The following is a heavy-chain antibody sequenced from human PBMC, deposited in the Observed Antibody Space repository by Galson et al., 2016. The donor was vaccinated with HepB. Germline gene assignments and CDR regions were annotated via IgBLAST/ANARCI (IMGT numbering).Heavy chain of an antibody. CDR3: AKVTTVSTSLSNYAMDV. D-gene: IGHD4-17*01. V-gene: IGHV3-23*01. Sequence: SLRLSCAASGFTFNNYAMSWVRQAPGKGLEWVSSISGSGGSTYYADSVKGWFTISRDNSNNTLYVQMSSLRGEDTAIYYCAKVTTVSTSLSNYAMDVWGQGTTVTVSS. CDR1: GFTFNNYA. J-gene: IGHJ6*02. CDR2: ISGSGGST.